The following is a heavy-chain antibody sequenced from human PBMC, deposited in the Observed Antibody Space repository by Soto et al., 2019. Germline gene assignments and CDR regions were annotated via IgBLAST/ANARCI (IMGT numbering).Heavy chain of an antibody. Sequence: GSLSLTCTVSGGSVSSGSYYWSWIRQPPGKGLEWIGYIYYSGSTNYNPSLKSRVTISVDTSKNQFSLKLSSVTAADTAVYYCARDPGYSSGWPTPYFDYWGQGTLVTVSS. D-gene: IGHD6-19*01. V-gene: IGHV4-61*01. CDR2: IYYSGST. CDR3: ARDPGYSSGWPTPYFDY. J-gene: IGHJ4*02. CDR1: GGSVSSGSYY.